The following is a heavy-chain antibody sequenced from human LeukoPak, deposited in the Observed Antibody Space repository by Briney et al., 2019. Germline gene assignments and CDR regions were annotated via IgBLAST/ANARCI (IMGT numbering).Heavy chain of an antibody. J-gene: IGHJ5*02. CDR3: ARNVPVVVAATKSGDWFDP. CDR1: GGSFSGYH. CDR2: IIHSGST. D-gene: IGHD2-15*01. Sequence: SETLSLTCAVSGGSFSGYHWSWIRQPPGKGPEWIGEIIHSGSTNYNPSLKSRVTISLDTSKNQFSLKLSSVTAADTAVYYCARNVPVVVAATKSGDWFDPWGQGTLVTVSS. V-gene: IGHV4-34*12.